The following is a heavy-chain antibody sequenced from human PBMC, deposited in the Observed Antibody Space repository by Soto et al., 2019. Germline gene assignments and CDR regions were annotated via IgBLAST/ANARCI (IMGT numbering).Heavy chain of an antibody. V-gene: IGHV4-31*03. CDR2: IYYSWGT. J-gene: IGHJ6*02. D-gene: IGHD2-2*01. Sequence: QLQLQESGPELVKPSQTLSLICTVSGYSMTSGGYYWSWIRHLPGKGLEWIGYIYYSWGTQFNPSLKSRVSMSGDTSKNQFSLRLSSVTAADTAVYYCATLLGSHQHYYFGIDVWGQGTTVTVSS. CDR3: ATLLGSHQHYYFGIDV. CDR1: GYSMTSGGYY.